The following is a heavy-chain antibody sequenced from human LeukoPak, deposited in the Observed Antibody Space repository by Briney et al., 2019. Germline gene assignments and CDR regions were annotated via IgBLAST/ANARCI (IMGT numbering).Heavy chain of an antibody. CDR1: GFTVSSNY. V-gene: IGHV3-53*01. J-gene: IGHJ4*02. D-gene: IGHD1-1*01. CDR2: IYSGGST. CDR3: ARDWGTGTFDY. Sequence: GGSLRLSCAASGFTVSSNYMSWVRQAPGKGLEWVSVIYSGGSTYYADSVKGRYTISRDNSKNTLYLQMNSLRAEDTAVYYCARDWGTGTFDYWGQGTLVTVSS.